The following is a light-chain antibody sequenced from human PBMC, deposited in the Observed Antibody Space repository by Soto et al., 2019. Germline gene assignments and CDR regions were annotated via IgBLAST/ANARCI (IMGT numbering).Light chain of an antibody. J-gene: IGKJ1*01. CDR1: QSVDTTF. Sequence: IVLTQSPGSLSLSPGQRATLSCRASQSVDTTFFAWYQKKPGQAPRLLIYGASKRATGIPDRFSGSGSGTDFTLIISSLEPEDFAVYYCQQYMSSVTFGQGTKVEIK. CDR2: GAS. CDR3: QQYMSSVT. V-gene: IGKV3-20*01.